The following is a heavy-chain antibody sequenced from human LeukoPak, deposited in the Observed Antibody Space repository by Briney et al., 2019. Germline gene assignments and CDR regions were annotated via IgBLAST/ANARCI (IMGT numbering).Heavy chain of an antibody. V-gene: IGHV1-8*03. CDR1: GYTFTSYG. CDR2: MNPNSGNT. D-gene: IGHD3-3*02. CDR3: AISSLEWLSHAFDI. J-gene: IGHJ3*02. Sequence: ASVKVSCKASGYTFTSYGINWVRQATGQGLEWMGWMNPNSGNTGYAQKFQGRVTITRNTSISTAYMELSSLRSEDTAVYYCAISSLEWLSHAFDIWGQGTMVTVSS.